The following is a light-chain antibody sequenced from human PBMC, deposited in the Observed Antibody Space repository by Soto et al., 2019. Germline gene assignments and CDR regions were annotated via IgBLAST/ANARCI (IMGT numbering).Light chain of an antibody. CDR1: PSNIGSNT. V-gene: IGLV1-44*01. CDR2: GDY. CDR3: AAWDDSLSGHVV. J-gene: IGLJ2*01. Sequence: QPVLTQPPSASGTPGQRVTISCSGSPSNIGSNTVSWYQQFSGSAPRLIMYGDYRRPSGVPDRFSGSKSGTSASLAISGLQSEDEYIFYCAAWDDSLSGHVVFGGGTKLTVL.